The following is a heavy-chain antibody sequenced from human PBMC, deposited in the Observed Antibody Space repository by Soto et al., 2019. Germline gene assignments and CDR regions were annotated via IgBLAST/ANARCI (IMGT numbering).Heavy chain of an antibody. Sequence: SETLSLTCTVSGGSISSGDYYWSWIRQPPGKGLEWIGYIYYSGSTYYNPSLKSRVTISVDTSKNQFSLKLSSVTAADTAVYYCARGEIPYYYDSSGHDAFDIWGQGTMVTVSS. CDR3: ARGEIPYYYDSSGHDAFDI. J-gene: IGHJ3*02. CDR1: GGSISSGDYY. D-gene: IGHD3-22*01. CDR2: IYYSGST. V-gene: IGHV4-30-4*01.